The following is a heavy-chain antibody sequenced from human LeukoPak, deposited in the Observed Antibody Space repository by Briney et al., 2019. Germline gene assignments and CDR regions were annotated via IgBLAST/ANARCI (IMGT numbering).Heavy chain of an antibody. J-gene: IGHJ2*01. D-gene: IGHD1-26*01. CDR3: AKNLLGSGAYSWYFDL. CDR1: GFTFSNYG. V-gene: IGHV3-23*01. CDR2: ISTSGDGT. Sequence: GGSLRLSCAASGFTFSNYGMSWVRQTPGKGLEWVSSISTSGDGTVYADSVKGRVTISRDNSKNTLYLQMNSLRAEDTAVYSCAKNLLGSGAYSWYFDLWGRGTLVTVSS.